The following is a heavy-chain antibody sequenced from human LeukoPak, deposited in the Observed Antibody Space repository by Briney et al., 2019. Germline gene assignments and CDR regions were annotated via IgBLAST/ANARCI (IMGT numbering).Heavy chain of an antibody. CDR1: GYSFSNYW. CDR3: ARDGRLYYYDAHGPGLDY. D-gene: IGHD3-22*01. CDR2: IHPGDFGI. J-gene: IGHJ4*02. V-gene: IGHV5-51*01. Sequence: GESLKISCKGSGYSFSNYWIGWVRQMPGKGLEWMGIIHPGDFGIRYSPSFQGQVTISADKSVNTAYLQWSSLKASGTAMYYCARDGRLYYYDAHGPGLDYWGQGTLVTVSS.